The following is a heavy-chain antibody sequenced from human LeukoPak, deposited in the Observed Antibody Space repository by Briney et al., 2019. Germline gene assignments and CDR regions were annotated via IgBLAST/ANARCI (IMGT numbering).Heavy chain of an antibody. CDR2: INPNSGGT. Sequence: GASVKVACKAAGYTFTGYYMHWVRQAPGQGLEWMGWINPNSGGTNYAQKFQGWVTMTRDTSISRAYMELSRLRSDDTAMYYCATSIAAAGHAFDYWGQRTLVTVSS. CDR1: GYTFTGYY. J-gene: IGHJ4*02. D-gene: IGHD6-13*01. V-gene: IGHV1-2*04. CDR3: ATSIAAAGHAFDY.